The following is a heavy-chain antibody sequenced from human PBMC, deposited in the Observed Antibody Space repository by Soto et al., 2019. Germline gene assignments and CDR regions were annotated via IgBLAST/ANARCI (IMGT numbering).Heavy chain of an antibody. Sequence: ASVKVSCKASGYTFTGYYMHWVRQAPGQGLEWMGWINPNSGGTNYAQKFQGWVTMTRDTSISTAYMELSRLRSDDTAVYYCARDTVGYCSGGSCYPQSFYYYYGMDVWGQGTTVTVSS. D-gene: IGHD2-15*01. J-gene: IGHJ6*02. V-gene: IGHV1-2*04. CDR2: INPNSGGT. CDR1: GYTFTGYY. CDR3: ARDTVGYCSGGSCYPQSFYYYYGMDV.